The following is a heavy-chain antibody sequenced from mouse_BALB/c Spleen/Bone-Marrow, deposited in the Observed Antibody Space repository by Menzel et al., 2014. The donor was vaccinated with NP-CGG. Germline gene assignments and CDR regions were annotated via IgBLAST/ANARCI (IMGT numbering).Heavy chain of an antibody. CDR3: ARTYGDSPYFYAMDY. J-gene: IGHJ4*01. CDR2: IIPSNGRS. V-gene: IGHV1S81*02. Sequence: QVQLQHSGAELVKPGTSVKLSCKTSGYTFTSYWMHWVKQRPGQGLEWIGVIIPSNGRSNYNEKFKNKATLTVDKSSSTAYMQLSSLTSEDSAVYFCARTYGDSPYFYAMDYWGQGTSVTVSS. CDR1: GYTFTSYW. D-gene: IGHD2-13*01.